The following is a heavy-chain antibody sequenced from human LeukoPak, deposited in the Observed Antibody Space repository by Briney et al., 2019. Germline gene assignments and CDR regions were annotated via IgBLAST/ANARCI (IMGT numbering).Heavy chain of an antibody. CDR2: IYTSGST. CDR1: GGSISSYY. J-gene: IGHJ6*03. CDR3: ARVGGAGYYYYMDV. D-gene: IGHD2-21*01. V-gene: IGHV4-4*07. Sequence: SETLSLTCTVSGGSISSYYWSWIRQPAGKGLEWIGRIYTSGSTNYNPSLKSRVTISVDTSKNQFSLKLSSVTAADTAVYYCARVGGAGYYYYMDVWGKGTTVTVSS.